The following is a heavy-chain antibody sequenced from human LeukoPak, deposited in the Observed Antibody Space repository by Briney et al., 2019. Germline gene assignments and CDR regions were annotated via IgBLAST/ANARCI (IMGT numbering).Heavy chain of an antibody. Sequence: GASVKVSCKASGGTFSSDAISWVRQAPGQGLEWMGRIIPIFGIGNYAQKFQGRVTITADKSTSPAYMELSSLSSEDPAVYYCAAYVDTAMVDDYWGQGTLVTVSS. CDR3: AAYVDTAMVDDY. J-gene: IGHJ4*02. CDR1: GGTFSSDA. CDR2: IIPIFGIG. V-gene: IGHV1-69*04. D-gene: IGHD5-18*01.